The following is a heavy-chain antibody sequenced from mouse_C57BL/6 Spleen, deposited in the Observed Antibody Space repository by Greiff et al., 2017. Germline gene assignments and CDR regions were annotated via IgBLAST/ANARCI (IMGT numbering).Heavy chain of an antibody. CDR3: ARDDDGYYAYYFDY. J-gene: IGHJ2*01. D-gene: IGHD2-3*01. V-gene: IGHV1-81*01. CDR2: IYPRSGNT. Sequence: QVQLKQSGAELARPGASVKLSCKASGYTFTSYGISWVKQRTGQGLEWIGEIYPRSGNTYYNEKFKGKATLTADKSSSTAYMELRSLTSEDSAVYFCARDDDGYYAYYFDYWGQGTTLTVSS. CDR1: GYTFTSYG.